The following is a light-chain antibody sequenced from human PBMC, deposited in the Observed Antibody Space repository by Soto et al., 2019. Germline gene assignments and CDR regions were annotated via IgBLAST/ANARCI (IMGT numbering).Light chain of an antibody. CDR3: QSYDSSSEV. Sequence: NFMLTQPHSVSESPGKTVTISCTRSSGSIASNYGQWYQQRPGSAPTTVIYEDNQRPSGVPDRFSGSIDSSSNSASLTISGLKTEDEADYYCQSYDSSSEVFGGGTKLTVL. CDR2: EDN. V-gene: IGLV6-57*03. J-gene: IGLJ2*01. CDR1: SGSIASNY.